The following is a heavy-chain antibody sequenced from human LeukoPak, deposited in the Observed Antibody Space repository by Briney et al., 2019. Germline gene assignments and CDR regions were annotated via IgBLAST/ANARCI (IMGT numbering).Heavy chain of an antibody. CDR3: TRETPSRYFDY. V-gene: IGHV1-2*02. Sequence: ASVKVSCKASGYTFTGYYMHWVRQAPGRGLEWMGWINPNSGGTNYAQKFQGRVTMTRDTSISTAYMELSRLRSEDTAVYYCTRETPSRYFDYWGQGTLVTVSS. D-gene: IGHD4-23*01. CDR1: GYTFTGYY. J-gene: IGHJ4*02. CDR2: INPNSGGT.